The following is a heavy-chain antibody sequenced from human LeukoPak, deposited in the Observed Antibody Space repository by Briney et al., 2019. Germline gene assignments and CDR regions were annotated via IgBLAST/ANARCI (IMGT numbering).Heavy chain of an antibody. CDR1: GYTFTGYY. J-gene: IGHJ4*02. D-gene: IGHD3-9*01. CDR2: INPNSGGT. V-gene: IGHV1-2*02. Sequence: ASVKVSCKAYGYTFTGYYVNWVRQAPGQGLEWMGWINPNSGGTSYAQQFQGRVTMTRDTSVTVAYMELSRLTSVDTAVYYCARAPYYRIMTAFRGGFDYWGQGGLVIVSS. CDR3: ARAPYYRIMTAFRGGFDY.